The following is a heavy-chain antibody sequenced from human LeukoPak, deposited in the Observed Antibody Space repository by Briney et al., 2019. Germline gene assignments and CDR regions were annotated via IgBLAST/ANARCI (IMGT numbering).Heavy chain of an antibody. CDR2: IGGGGTT. CDR3: AKDPGKGYYGSGSFY. J-gene: IGHJ4*02. Sequence: GGSLRLSCAASGLTFSTYAMRWIRQAPGKGLEWVSSIGGGGTTSYADSVKGRFTISRDLSKITVYLQMNSLRAEDTAVYYCAKDPGKGYYGSGSFYWGQGTLVTVSS. D-gene: IGHD3-10*01. CDR1: GLTFSTYA. V-gene: IGHV3-23*01.